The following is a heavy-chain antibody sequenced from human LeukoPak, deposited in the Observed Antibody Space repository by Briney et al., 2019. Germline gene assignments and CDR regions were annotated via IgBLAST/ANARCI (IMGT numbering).Heavy chain of an antibody. CDR3: VRDSVGAWFGFDF. Sequence: GGSRRLSCAASGFTFRVSWMAWVRQAPGKGLEWVATINQDGSEKYYVESVKGRFTISRDNAKNSVYLQMNTLRVEDTAVYYCVRDSVGAWFGFDFWGLGTMVTVSS. V-gene: IGHV3-7*01. J-gene: IGHJ3*01. D-gene: IGHD3-16*01. CDR1: GFTFRVSW. CDR2: INQDGSEK.